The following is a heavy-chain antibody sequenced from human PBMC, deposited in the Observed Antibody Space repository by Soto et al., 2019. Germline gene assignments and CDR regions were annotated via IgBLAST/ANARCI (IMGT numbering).Heavy chain of an antibody. CDR2: ISFDGTTD. CDR3: ARDNRDCSAFNCYNPGRVFGLDV. J-gene: IGHJ6*02. D-gene: IGHD2-15*01. V-gene: IGHV3-30-3*01. CDR1: GFNFNNYN. Sequence: PGGSLRLSCAASGFNFNNYNLHWVRQAPSNSLESVAVISFDGTTDYYADSVKGRFTVSRDNFKNILSLQMDSLRPEDTAVYYCARDNRDCSAFNCYNPGRVFGLDVWGQGTTVTV.